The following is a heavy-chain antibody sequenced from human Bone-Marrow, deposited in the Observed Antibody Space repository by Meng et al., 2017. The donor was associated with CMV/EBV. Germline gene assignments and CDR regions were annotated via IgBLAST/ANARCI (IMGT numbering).Heavy chain of an antibody. V-gene: IGHV1-18*01. CDR2: ISAYNGNT. J-gene: IGHJ4*02. CDR3: ARGPGCSGSAW. Sequence: ASVKVSCTASGYTFTSYGITWVRQAAGQGLEWMVWISAYNGNTNYAQKFQGSVTMTSDSSTSTAYMEHRSLRSDDTAVYYCARGPGCSGSAWWGQGTLVTVSS. D-gene: IGHD1-26*01. CDR1: GYTFTSYG.